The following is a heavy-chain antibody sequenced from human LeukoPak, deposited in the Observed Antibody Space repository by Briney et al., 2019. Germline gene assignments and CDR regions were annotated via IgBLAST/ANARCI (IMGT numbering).Heavy chain of an antibody. CDR3: ARGGGYYFDY. CDR1: GFTFSDSY. Sequence: GGSLRLSCAASGFTFSDSYMNWIRQAPGKGLEWLSYISSSSSHTNYADSVKGRFTISRDNAKNSLYLQMSSLRAEDTAVYYCARGGGYYFDYWGQGTLATVSS. J-gene: IGHJ4*02. CDR2: ISSSSSHT. D-gene: IGHD4-23*01. V-gene: IGHV3-11*06.